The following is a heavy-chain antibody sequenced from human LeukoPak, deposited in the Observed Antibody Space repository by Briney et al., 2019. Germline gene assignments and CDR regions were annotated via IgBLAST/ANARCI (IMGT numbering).Heavy chain of an antibody. J-gene: IGHJ2*01. CDR3: AKELSGWYFDL. CDR1: GFTFNSYA. V-gene: IGHV3-30*18. CDR2: ISYDGSDK. D-gene: IGHD2-15*01. Sequence: GGSLRLSCAASGFTFNSYAMHWVRQAPGKGLEWVALISYDGSDKYYAGSVKGRFTISRDNSKNTLYVQMNSLRVEDTAVYYCAKELSGWYFDLWGRGTLVTVSS.